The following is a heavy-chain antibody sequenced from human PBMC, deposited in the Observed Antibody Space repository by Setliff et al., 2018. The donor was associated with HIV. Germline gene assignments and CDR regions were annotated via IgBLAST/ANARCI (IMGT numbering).Heavy chain of an antibody. CDR3: ARVNYYDSSGYYRRAFDI. D-gene: IGHD3-22*01. Sequence: SETLSLTCTVSGGSISSYYWSWIRQPPGKGLEWIGYIYSSGSTNYNPSLKSRVTISVDTSKNQFSLNLSPVTAADTAVYYCARVNYYDSSGYYRRAFDIWGQGTMVTVSS. CDR2: IYSSGST. CDR1: GGSISSYY. V-gene: IGHV4-59*01. J-gene: IGHJ3*02.